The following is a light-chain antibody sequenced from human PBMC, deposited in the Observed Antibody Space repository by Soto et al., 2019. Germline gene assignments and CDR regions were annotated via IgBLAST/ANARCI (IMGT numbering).Light chain of an antibody. V-gene: IGLV1-40*01. CDR2: SNT. CDR3: QSHDSGLGV. CDR1: NSNIGAGYD. J-gene: IGLJ3*02. Sequence: QSVLTQPPSVSGAPGQRVTISCTGSNSNIGAGYDVHWYQQLPGTAPKLVIYSNTNRPSGVPERFSGSTSGTSASLAITGLQAEDEADYYCQSHDSGLGVFGGGTKLTVL.